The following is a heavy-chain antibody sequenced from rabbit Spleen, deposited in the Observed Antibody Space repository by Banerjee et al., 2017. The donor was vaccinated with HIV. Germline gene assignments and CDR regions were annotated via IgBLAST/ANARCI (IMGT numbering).Heavy chain of an antibody. CDR1: GFSFNSGYD. D-gene: IGHD4-1*01. Sequence: QEQLKESGGGLVQPGGSLTLTCKASGFSFNSGYDMCWVRQAPGKGLEWITCIYAGDSGSTYSATWAKGRFTLSKASSTTVTLQMTSLTAADTATYFCARDLAGVIGWNFGLWGQGTLVTVS. CDR3: ARDLAGVIGWNFGL. J-gene: IGHJ3*01. V-gene: IGHV1S45*01. CDR2: IYAGDSGST.